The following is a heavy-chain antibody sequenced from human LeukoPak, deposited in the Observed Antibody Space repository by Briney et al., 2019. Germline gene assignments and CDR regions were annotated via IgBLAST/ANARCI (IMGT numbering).Heavy chain of an antibody. D-gene: IGHD4-17*01. CDR3: ALQRYGDYSNMDV. CDR1: GFTFSSYW. CDR2: INSDGSVT. Sequence: GGSLRLSCAASGFTFSSYWMHWVRQAPEKGLMWVSHINSDGSVTRYADSVKGRFTISRDNAKITLYLQMNSLRAEDTAVYYCALQRYGDYSNMDVWGRGTTVTVSS. J-gene: IGHJ6*02. V-gene: IGHV3-74*01.